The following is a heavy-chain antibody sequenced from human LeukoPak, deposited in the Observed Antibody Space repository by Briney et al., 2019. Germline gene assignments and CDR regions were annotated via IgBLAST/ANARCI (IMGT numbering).Heavy chain of an antibody. D-gene: IGHD2-15*01. CDR2: IYYSGST. CDR1: GGSIGSGGYY. V-gene: IGHV4-30-4*08. CDR3: ARALDCSGGSCFFDY. Sequence: SQTLSLTCPVSGGSIGSGGYYWSWIRQPPGMGREWIRNIYYSGSTYYNPSLKSRVTISVDTSKNQFSLTLSSVTAADTAVYYCARALDCSGGSCFFDYWGQGTLVTVSS. J-gene: IGHJ4*02.